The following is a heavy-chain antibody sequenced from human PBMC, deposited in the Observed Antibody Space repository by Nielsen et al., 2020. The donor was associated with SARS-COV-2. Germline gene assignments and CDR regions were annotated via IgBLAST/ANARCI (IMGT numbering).Heavy chain of an antibody. CDR1: GYTFTGYY. D-gene: IGHD3-16*02. V-gene: IGHV1-2*02. CDR2: INPNSGGT. J-gene: IGHJ4*02. Sequence: ASVKVSCKASGYTFTGYYMHWVRQAPGQGLEWMGWINPNSGGTNYAQKFQGRVTMTRDTSTSTAYMELRSLRSDDTAVYYCARDGMITFGGVIVHWGQGTLVTVSS. CDR3: ARDGMITFGGVIVH.